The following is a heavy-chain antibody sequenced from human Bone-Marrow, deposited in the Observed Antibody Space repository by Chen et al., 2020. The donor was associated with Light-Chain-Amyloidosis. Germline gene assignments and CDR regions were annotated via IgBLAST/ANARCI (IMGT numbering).Heavy chain of an antibody. CDR1: GYTFPNYW. CDR3: ARRRDGYNFDY. Sequence: VQMELSGQEAKTPGASLKISCKGSGYTFPNYWIGWVRQMPGKGLAWMGVIYPDDSDARYSPSFEGQVTISADKSITTAYLQWRSLKASDTAMYYCARRRDGYNFDYWGQGTLVTVSS. D-gene: IGHD5-12*01. V-gene: IGHV5-51*01. CDR2: IYPDDSDA. J-gene: IGHJ4*02.